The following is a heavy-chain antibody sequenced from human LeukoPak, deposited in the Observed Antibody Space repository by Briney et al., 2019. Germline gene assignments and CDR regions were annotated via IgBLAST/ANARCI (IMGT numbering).Heavy chain of an antibody. Sequence: PSETLSLTCTVSGGSISSYYWSWIRQPAGKGLEWIGRFYASGSATYSPSLKSRVTMSVDTSKNQLSLKVYSVTAADTAVYYCGRTGCSGGSCYSSDNWGQGTLVTVSS. CDR1: GGSISSYY. D-gene: IGHD2-15*01. V-gene: IGHV4-4*07. CDR3: GRTGCSGGSCYSSDN. J-gene: IGHJ4*02. CDR2: FYASGSA.